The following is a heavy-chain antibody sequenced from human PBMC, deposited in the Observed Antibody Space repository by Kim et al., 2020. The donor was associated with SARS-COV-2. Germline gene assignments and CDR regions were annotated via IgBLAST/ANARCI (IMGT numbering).Heavy chain of an antibody. J-gene: IGHJ6*02. V-gene: IGHV3-11*06. Sequence: GGSLRLSCAASGFTFSDYYMSWIRQAPGKGLEWVSYISSSSSYTNYADSVKGRFTISRDNAKNSLYLQMNSLRAEDTAVYYCARAGGRGYSGYVHYYYYYGMDVWGQGTTVTVSS. CDR3: ARAGGRGYSGYVHYYYYYGMDV. CDR1: GFTFSDYY. D-gene: IGHD5-12*01. CDR2: ISSSSSYT.